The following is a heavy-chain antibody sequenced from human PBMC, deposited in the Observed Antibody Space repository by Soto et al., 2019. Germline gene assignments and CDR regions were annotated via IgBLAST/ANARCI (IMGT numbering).Heavy chain of an antibody. CDR1: GDSISSGGYS. J-gene: IGHJ5*02. Sequence: QLQLQESGSGLVKPSQTLSLTCAVSGDSISSGGYSWSWIRQPPGKGLEWLGYIYHSGSTYYNPSLKSRVTISVDRSKNQFSLRLSSVTAADTAVYYCARTLPAAMRRDRWFDPWGQGTLVTVSS. V-gene: IGHV4-30-2*01. CDR2: IYHSGST. CDR3: ARTLPAAMRRDRWFDP. D-gene: IGHD2-2*01.